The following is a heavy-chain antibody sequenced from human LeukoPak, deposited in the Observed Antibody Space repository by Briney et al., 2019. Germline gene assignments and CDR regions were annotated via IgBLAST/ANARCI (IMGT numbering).Heavy chain of an antibody. CDR3: ARRGTGTPFDP. D-gene: IGHD1-1*01. V-gene: IGHV4-39*01. Sequence: SETLSLTCTVSGGSISGSSYYWGWIRQPPGKGLEWIGSTYYTGSTFYNPSLKSRVTISVDTSKNQFSLKLNSVTAADTAVYYCARRGTGTPFDPWGLGTLVTVSS. CDR1: GGSISGSSYY. J-gene: IGHJ5*02. CDR2: TYYTGST.